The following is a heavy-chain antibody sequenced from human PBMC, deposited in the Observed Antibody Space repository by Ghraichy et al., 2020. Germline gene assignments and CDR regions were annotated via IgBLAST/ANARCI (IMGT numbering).Heavy chain of an antibody. CDR3: SRARPPPGILSGQGNSHYHMDV. CDR2: IYHSGIMYHSGTT. V-gene: IGHV4-30-2*01. Sequence: SQTLSLTCAVSGASIGIGDYSWTWIRQPPGKGLEWIGKIYHSGIMYHSGTTHYNPSLKSRVTITVDRSKSLFSLKLTSVTAADTAVYFCSRARPPPGILSGQGNSHYHMDVWGKGITVTVSS. D-gene: IGHD3-9*01. J-gene: IGHJ6*03. CDR1: GASIGIGDYS.